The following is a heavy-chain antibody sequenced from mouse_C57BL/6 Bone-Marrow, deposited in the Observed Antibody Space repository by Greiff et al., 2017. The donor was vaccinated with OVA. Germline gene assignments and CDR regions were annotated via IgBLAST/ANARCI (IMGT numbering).Heavy chain of an antibody. CDR1: GYTFTSYW. J-gene: IGHJ1*03. CDR2: IDPNSGGT. CDR3: ARSTYCSSYYDWYFDV. Sequence: QVQLQQPGAELVKPGASVKLSCKASGYTFTSYWMHWVKQRPGRGLEWIGRIDPNSGGTKYNEKFKSKATLTVDKPSSTAYMQLSSLTSEDSAVYYCARSTYCSSYYDWYFDVWGTGTTVTVSA. V-gene: IGHV1-72*01. D-gene: IGHD1-1*01.